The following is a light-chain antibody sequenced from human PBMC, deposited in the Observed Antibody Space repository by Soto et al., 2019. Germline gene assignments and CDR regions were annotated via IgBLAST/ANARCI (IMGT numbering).Light chain of an antibody. CDR1: SSDVGGYNY. CDR2: DVS. V-gene: IGLV2-14*01. Sequence: QSVLTQPASVSGSPGQSITISCTGTSSDVGGYNYVSWYQQHPGKAPKLMIYDVSNRPSGVSNRFSGSKSGNTASLTISGLQAEDEAEYYCSSYTGSSTVVFGGGTKLTVL. J-gene: IGLJ2*01. CDR3: SSYTGSSTVV.